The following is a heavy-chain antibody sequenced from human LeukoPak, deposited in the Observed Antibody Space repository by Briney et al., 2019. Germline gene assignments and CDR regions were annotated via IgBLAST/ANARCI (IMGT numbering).Heavy chain of an antibody. CDR2: FYYSGST. CDR3: ARQVRTRCGYFDY. CDR1: GGSISSYY. V-gene: IGHV4-59*08. J-gene: IGHJ4*02. Sequence: SETLSLTCTVSGGSISSYYWSWIRQPPGKGVVGIGYFYYSGSTNYNPSLKSRVTISVDTSKNQFSLKLSPVTAADTAVYYCARQVRTRCGYFDYWGQGTLVTVSS. D-gene: IGHD1-1*01.